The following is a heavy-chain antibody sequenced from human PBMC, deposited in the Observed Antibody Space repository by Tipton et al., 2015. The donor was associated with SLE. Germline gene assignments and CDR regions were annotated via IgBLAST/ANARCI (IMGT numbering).Heavy chain of an antibody. CDR3: ARTSGEFGGFDP. V-gene: IGHV4-61*02. Sequence: TLSLTCTVSGGSISSGSYYWSWIRQPAGKGLEWIGRIYTSGSTNYNPSLKSRVTISVDTSKNQFSLKLSSVTAADTAVYYCARTSGEFGGFDPWGQGTLVTVSS. CDR2: IYTSGST. D-gene: IGHD3-10*01. J-gene: IGHJ5*02. CDR1: GGSISSGSYY.